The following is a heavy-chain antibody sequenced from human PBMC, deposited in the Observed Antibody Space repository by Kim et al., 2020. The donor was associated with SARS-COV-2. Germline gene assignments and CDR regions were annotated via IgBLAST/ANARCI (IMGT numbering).Heavy chain of an antibody. CDR1: GFSFSSNA. D-gene: IGHD5-12*01. J-gene: IGHJ6*02. V-gene: IGHV3-33*01. CDR2: RWYDGRRQ. Sequence: GGSLRLSCAASGFSFSSNAIHRVRQVPGKGHEWVAYRWYDGRRQEYADSGKGRFSSSRDNSKHTLFLEVNSLRTEDTAVYYCARDGQSVAPYAMDVWGQGTTGTLSS. CDR3: ARDGQSVAPYAMDV.